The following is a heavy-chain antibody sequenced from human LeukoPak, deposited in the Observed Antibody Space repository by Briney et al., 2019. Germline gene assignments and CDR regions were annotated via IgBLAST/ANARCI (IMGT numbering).Heavy chain of an antibody. CDR2: ISYDGSNK. V-gene: IGHV3-30*18. J-gene: IGHJ2*01. CDR3: AKDRTVGASYWYFDL. D-gene: IGHD1-26*01. CDR1: GFTFSSYG. Sequence: GGSLRLSCAASGFTFSSYGMHWVRQAPGKGLEWVAVISYDGSNKYYADSVKGRFTISRDSSKNTLFLHMNTLRAEDTAIYYCAKDRTVGASYWYFDLWGRGTLVTVSS.